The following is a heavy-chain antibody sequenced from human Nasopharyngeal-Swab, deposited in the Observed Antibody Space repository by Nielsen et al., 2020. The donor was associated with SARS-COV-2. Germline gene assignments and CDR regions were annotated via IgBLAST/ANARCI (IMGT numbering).Heavy chain of an antibody. V-gene: IGHV3-23*01. CDR2: ITGSGGTT. Sequence: GGSLRLSCAASGFTFRSHDMYWVRQAPGKGLERVSAITGSGGTTSYADSVKGRFTISRDNSKNTLYLQMNSLRAEDTAVYYCARRVGYCSGGSCPSGYYGMEVWGQGTTVTVSS. CDR1: GFTFRSHD. CDR3: ARRVGYCSGGSCPSGYYGMEV. D-gene: IGHD2-15*01. J-gene: IGHJ6*02.